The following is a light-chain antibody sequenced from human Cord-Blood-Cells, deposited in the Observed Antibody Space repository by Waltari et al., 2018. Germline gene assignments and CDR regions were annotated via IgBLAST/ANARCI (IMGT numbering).Light chain of an antibody. V-gene: IGKV3-11*01. Sequence: IVLPQPPATLSLSPGEGATPACMASQIVSSYLAWYQQKPGQAPRLLIYDASNRATGIPARFSGSGSETDFTLTISSLEPEDFAVYYCQQRSNWITFGQGTRLEIK. J-gene: IGKJ5*01. CDR1: QIVSSY. CDR2: DAS. CDR3: QQRSNWIT.